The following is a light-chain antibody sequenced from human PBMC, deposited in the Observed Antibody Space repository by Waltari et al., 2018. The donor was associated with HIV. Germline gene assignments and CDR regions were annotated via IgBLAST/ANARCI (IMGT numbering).Light chain of an antibody. Sequence: QSALTQPASVSGSPGQSITVSCTGPRSDVGGYNFVSWYQQHPGKAPKLIIFDVFKRPAGVSERFSGSRSGNTASLTVSGLQAEDEADYYCCSYAGSRTWVFGGGTALTVL. CDR2: DVF. V-gene: IGLV2-23*02. J-gene: IGLJ3*02. CDR1: RSDVGGYNF. CDR3: CSYAGSRTWV.